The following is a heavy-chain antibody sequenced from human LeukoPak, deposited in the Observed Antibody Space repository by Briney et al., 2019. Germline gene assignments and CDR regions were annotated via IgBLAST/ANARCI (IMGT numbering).Heavy chain of an antibody. CDR3: ARGEEYYYDSSGPTDY. V-gene: IGHV1-8*01. CDR2: MNPNSGNT. Sequence: ASVKVSCKASGYTFTSYDTNWVRQATGQGLEWMGWMNPNSGNTGYAQKFQGRVTMTRNTSISTAYMELSSLRSEDTAVYYCARGEEYYYDSSGPTDYWGQGTLVTVSS. D-gene: IGHD3-22*01. CDR1: GYTFTSYD. J-gene: IGHJ4*02.